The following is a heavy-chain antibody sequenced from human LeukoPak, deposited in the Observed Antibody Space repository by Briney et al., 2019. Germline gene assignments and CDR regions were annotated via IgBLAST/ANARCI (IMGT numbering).Heavy chain of an antibody. Sequence: SETLSLTCAVYGGSFSGYYWSWIRQPPGKGLEWIGEINHSGSTNYNPSLKSRVTISVDTSKNQFSLKLSSVTAADTAVYYCARGRSSGYYKYYYYYYYMDVWGKGTTVTVSS. D-gene: IGHD3-22*01. CDR1: GGSFSGYY. V-gene: IGHV4-34*01. J-gene: IGHJ6*03. CDR2: INHSGST. CDR3: ARGRSSGYYKYYYYYYYMDV.